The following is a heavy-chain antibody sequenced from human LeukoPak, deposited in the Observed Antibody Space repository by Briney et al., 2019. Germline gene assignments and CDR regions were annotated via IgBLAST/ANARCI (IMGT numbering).Heavy chain of an antibody. CDR3: ARSWGGSRWYYFDY. V-gene: IGHV5-51*01. CDR2: IYPSDSDT. J-gene: IGHJ4*02. Sequence: GESLNISCKGSGYSFTSYWIGWVRHMPGKGLEWMGIIYPSDSDTRYSPSFQGQVTISADKSISTAYLQWSSLKASDTVMYYCARSWGGSRWYYFDYWGQGTLVTVSS. D-gene: IGHD2-15*01. CDR1: GYSFTSYW.